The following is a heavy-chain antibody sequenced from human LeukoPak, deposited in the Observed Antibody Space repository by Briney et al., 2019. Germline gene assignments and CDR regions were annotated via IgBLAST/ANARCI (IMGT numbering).Heavy chain of an antibody. CDR1: GFTFSTYW. D-gene: IGHD6-19*01. J-gene: IGHJ4*02. CDR3: AKEGPYSSGWVDY. CDR2: LNSVGSTT. Sequence: GGSLRLSCAASGFTFSTYWMHWVRQAPGKGLVWVSRLNSVGSTTSYADSVKGRFTISRDNAKNTLYLQMNSLRAEDTAVYYCAKEGPYSSGWVDYWGQGTLVTVSS. V-gene: IGHV3-74*01.